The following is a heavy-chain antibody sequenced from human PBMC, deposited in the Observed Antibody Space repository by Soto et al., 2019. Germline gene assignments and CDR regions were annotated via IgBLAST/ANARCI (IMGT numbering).Heavy chain of an antibody. Sequence: QVQLMQSGAEVQKPGSSVKVSCKASGGSFPSDTISWVRQAPGQGLEWLGGIVPFFGTPNHAQKFQGRVTISAYGSTNTDYMELTSLRPEDTAVYYCTRPSSGYYHDAFDIWGQGTLVTVSS. CDR1: GGSFPSDT. CDR2: IVPFFGTP. J-gene: IGHJ3*02. CDR3: TRPSSGYYHDAFDI. D-gene: IGHD3-22*01. V-gene: IGHV1-69*01.